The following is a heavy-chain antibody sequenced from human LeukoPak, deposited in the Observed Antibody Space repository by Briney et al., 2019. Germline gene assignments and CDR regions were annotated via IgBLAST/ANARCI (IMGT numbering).Heavy chain of an antibody. CDR2: IYPGDADT. J-gene: IGHJ1*01. Sequence: GESMKISCKRSGYSFTSYWIGWVRQMPGKGLEWMGFIYPGDADTRYSPSFQGQVTISADKSISTAYLQWSSLKASDTAMYYCARQAHYYDSSGYPEYFQHWGQGTLVTVSS. V-gene: IGHV5-51*01. CDR1: GYSFTSYW. D-gene: IGHD3-22*01. CDR3: ARQAHYYDSSGYPEYFQH.